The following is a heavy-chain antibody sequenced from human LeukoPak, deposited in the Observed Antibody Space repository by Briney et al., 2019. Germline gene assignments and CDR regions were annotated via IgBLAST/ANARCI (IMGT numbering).Heavy chain of an antibody. J-gene: IGHJ4*02. D-gene: IGHD6-13*01. CDR3: ARAGAGTRDY. Sequence: GGSLRLSCAASGFTFSSYGMHWVRQAPGKGLEWVAVISYDGSNKYYADSVKGRFTISRDNSKNTLYLQMNSLRAEDTAVYYCARAGAGTRDYWGQGTLVTVSS. CDR2: ISYDGSNK. CDR1: GFTFSSYG. V-gene: IGHV3-30*03.